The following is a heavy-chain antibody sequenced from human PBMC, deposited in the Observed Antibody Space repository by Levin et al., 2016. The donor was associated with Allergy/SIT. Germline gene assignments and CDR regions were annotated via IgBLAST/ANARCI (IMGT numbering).Heavy chain of an antibody. CDR3: ARGVRWYQPNYYYYYGMDV. D-gene: IGHD4-23*01. CDR1: GGSFSGYY. V-gene: IGHV4-59*12. Sequence: SETLSLTCAVYGGSFSGYYWSWIRQPPGKGLEWIGYIYYTGSTNYNPSLKSRVTISVDTSKNQFSLKLSSVTAADTAVYYCARGVRWYQPNYYYYYGMDVWGQGTTVTVSS. CDR2: IYYTGST. J-gene: IGHJ6*02.